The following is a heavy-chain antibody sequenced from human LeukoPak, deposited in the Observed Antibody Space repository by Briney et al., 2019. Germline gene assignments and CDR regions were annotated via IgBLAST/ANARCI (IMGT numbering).Heavy chain of an antibody. CDR1: GYSVTSYW. Sequence: GESLKISCKGSGYSVTSYWIGWVRQMPGKGLEWMGIIYPGDSDTRYSPSLQGQVTISADKSISTAYLQWSSLKASDTAMYYCAGGRRSRSIAARLGEFGFDPWGQGTLVTVSS. CDR3: AGGRRSRSIAARLGEFGFDP. V-gene: IGHV5-51*01. CDR2: IYPGDSDT. D-gene: IGHD6-6*01. J-gene: IGHJ5*02.